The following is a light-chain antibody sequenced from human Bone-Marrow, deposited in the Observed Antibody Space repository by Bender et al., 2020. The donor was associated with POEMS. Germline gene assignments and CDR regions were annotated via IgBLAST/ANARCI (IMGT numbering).Light chain of an antibody. CDR2: DVK. CDR3: CSYAGSSTHVV. J-gene: IGLJ2*01. V-gene: IGLV2-23*02. Sequence: QSALTQPASVSGSPGQSITISCTGTSSDVGSSTLVSWYQQHPGKAPKLLIYDVKKRPSGVPDRLSGSKSGNTASLTISGLQAEDEADYYCCSYAGSSTHVVFGGGTKLTVL. CDR1: SSDVGSSTL.